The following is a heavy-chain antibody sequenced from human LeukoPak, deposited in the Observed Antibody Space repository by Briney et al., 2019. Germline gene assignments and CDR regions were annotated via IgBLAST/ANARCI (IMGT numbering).Heavy chain of an antibody. CDR1: GYGFTGYY. Sequence: ASVKVSCKASGYGFTGYYMHWVRQAPGQGLEWMGWINPNSGGANFAQKYQGRVTMTRDTSISTAYMDLSRLRSDDTAMYYCAREGRGWYFDLWGRGTLVTVSS. CDR3: AREGRGWYFDL. D-gene: IGHD3-10*01. CDR2: INPNSGGA. J-gene: IGHJ2*01. V-gene: IGHV1-2*02.